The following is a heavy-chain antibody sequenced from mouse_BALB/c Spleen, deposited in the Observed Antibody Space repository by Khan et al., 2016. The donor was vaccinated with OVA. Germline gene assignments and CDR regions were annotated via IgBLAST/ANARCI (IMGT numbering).Heavy chain of an antibody. CDR2: IWTGGIK. V-gene: IGHV2-9*02. D-gene: IGHD2-4*01. CDR1: GFSLNNYC. Sequence: VQLQESGPGLVAPSQSLSITCTVSGFSLNNYCVHWVRQPPGKGLEWLGVIWTGGIKNYNSALMSRLSISKDNSTSQAFLQMNRLQTDDTAIYYCARSYDYDVGGFAYWGEGTLVTVSA. J-gene: IGHJ3*01. CDR3: ARSYDYDVGGFAY.